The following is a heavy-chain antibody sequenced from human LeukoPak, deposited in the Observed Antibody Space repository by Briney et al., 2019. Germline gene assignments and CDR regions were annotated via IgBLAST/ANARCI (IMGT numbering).Heavy chain of an antibody. CDR3: ARSRDGYNLDY. CDR2: INSDGSST. J-gene: IGHJ4*02. D-gene: IGHD5-24*01. CDR1: GFTFSSYW. Sequence: GGSLRLSCAASGFTFSSYWMHWVRQAPGKGLVRVSRINSDGSSTSYADSVKGRFTISRDNAKNTLYLQMNSLRAEDTAVYYCARSRDGYNLDYWGQGTLVTVSS. V-gene: IGHV3-74*01.